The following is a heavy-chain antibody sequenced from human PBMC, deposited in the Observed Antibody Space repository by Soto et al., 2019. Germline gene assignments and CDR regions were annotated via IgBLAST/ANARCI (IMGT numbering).Heavy chain of an antibody. Sequence: ASVKVSCKASGYTFTSYYMHWVRQAPGQGLEWMGIINPSGGSTSYAQKFQGRVTMTRDTSTSTVYMELSSLRSEDTAVYYCARDRAFLGWLPNPPYSFAYWAQGTLVPVSS. CDR2: INPSGGST. V-gene: IGHV1-46*01. J-gene: IGHJ4*02. CDR3: ARDRAFLGWLPNPPYSFAY. CDR1: GYTFTSYY. D-gene: IGHD3-3*01.